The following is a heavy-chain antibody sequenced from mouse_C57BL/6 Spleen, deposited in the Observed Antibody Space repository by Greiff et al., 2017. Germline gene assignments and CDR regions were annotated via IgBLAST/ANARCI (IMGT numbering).Heavy chain of an antibody. CDR1: GFSLTSYA. J-gene: IGHJ2*01. CDR2: IWTGGGT. CDR3: ARNYGSSYLYYFDY. D-gene: IGHD1-1*01. V-gene: IGHV2-9-1*01. Sequence: QVQLQQSGPGLVAPSQSLSITCTVSGFSLTSYAISWVRQPPGKGLEWLGVIWTGGGTNYNSALKSRLSISKDNSKSQVFLKMNSLQTDDTARYYYARNYGSSYLYYFDYWGQGTTLTVSS.